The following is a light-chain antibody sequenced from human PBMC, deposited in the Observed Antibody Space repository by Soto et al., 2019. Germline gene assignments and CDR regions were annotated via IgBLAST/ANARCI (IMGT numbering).Light chain of an antibody. CDR1: SSDVGGYNY. CDR3: SSYASSNNFYFV. V-gene: IGLV2-8*01. CDR2: EVT. J-gene: IGLJ3*02. Sequence: QSALTQPPSASGSAGQSVTISWTGTSSDVGGYNYVSWYQQYPGRAPKLMIYEVTKRPSGVPDRFSGSKSGNTASLTVSGLQAEDEADYYCSSYASSNNFYFVFGGGTKLTVL.